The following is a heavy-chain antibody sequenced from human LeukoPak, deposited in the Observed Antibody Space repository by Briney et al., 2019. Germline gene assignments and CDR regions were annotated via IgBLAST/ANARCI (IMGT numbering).Heavy chain of an antibody. V-gene: IGHV1-69*02. CDR1: GDTFSSHT. Sequence: SVKVSCKASGDTFSSHTINWARQAPGQGLEWMGRIIPFIGVTKYAQKFQARVTITADKSTSTAYMELSSLKSEDTAVYYCARGYCTSTTCYMYNWLDPWGQGTLVTVSS. CDR3: ARGYCTSTTCYMYNWLDP. CDR2: IIPFIGVT. D-gene: IGHD2-2*02. J-gene: IGHJ5*02.